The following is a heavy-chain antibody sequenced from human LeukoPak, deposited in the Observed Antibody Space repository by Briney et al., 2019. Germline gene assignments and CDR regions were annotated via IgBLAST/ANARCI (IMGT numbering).Heavy chain of an antibody. D-gene: IGHD5-12*01. J-gene: IGHJ4*02. V-gene: IGHV1-2*06. CDR1: GYTFTVYY. CDR3: ARDPEEIV. CDR2: INSNSGGT. Sequence: GASLKVSCKASGYTFTVYYMHWMRQAPGQGLEWMARINSNSGGTNYAQKFQGRVTMTRDTSISTAYMELSRLRSDDTAVYYCARDPEEIVWGQGTLVTVSS.